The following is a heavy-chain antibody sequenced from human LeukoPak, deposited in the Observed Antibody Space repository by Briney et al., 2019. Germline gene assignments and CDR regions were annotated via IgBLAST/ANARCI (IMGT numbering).Heavy chain of an antibody. D-gene: IGHD3-16*02. CDR1: GGSISSSSYY. V-gene: IGHV4-39*07. Sequence: SETLSLTCTVSGGSISSSSYYWGWIRQPPGKGLEWIGSIYYSGSTYYNPSLKSRVTISVDTSKNQFSLKLSSVTAADTAVYYCARGVWSGLRLGELSLIDYWGQGTLVTVSS. CDR3: ARGVWSGLRLGELSLIDY. CDR2: IYYSGST. J-gene: IGHJ4*02.